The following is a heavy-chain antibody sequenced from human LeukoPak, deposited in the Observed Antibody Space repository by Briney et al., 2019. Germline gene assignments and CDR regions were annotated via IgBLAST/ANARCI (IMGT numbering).Heavy chain of an antibody. Sequence: GGSLRLSCAASGFTFSSYGMHWVRQAPGKGLEWVAVISYDGSNKYYADSVKGRFTISRDNSKNTLYLQMNSLRAEDTAVYYCAKSITVTTSARGYFDYWGQGTLVTVSS. D-gene: IGHD4-17*01. J-gene: IGHJ4*02. V-gene: IGHV3-30*18. CDR2: ISYDGSNK. CDR1: GFTFSSYG. CDR3: AKSITVTTSARGYFDY.